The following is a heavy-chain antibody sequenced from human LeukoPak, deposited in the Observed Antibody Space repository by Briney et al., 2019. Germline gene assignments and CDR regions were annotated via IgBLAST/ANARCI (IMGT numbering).Heavy chain of an antibody. CDR3: ARDPYGDYSNYFDY. CDR2: ISSSSTTI. Sequence: PGGSLRLSCAASGFILSSYNINWVRQAPGAGLEWVSYISSSSTTIYYADSVKGRFTISRDNAKNSLYLQMNSLRAEDTAVYYCARDPYGDYSNYFDYWGQGTLVTVSS. V-gene: IGHV3-48*04. D-gene: IGHD4-17*01. J-gene: IGHJ4*02. CDR1: GFILSSYN.